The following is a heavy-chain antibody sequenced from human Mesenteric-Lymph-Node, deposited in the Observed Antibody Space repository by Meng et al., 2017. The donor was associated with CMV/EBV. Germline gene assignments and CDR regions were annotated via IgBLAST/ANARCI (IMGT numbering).Heavy chain of an antibody. CDR3: ARDMSGSYYGGDAFDI. J-gene: IGHJ3*02. Sequence: GSLRLSCTVSGGSISSYYWSWIRQPPGKGLEWIGYIYYSGSTNYNPSLKSRVTISVDTSKNQFSLKLSSVTAADTAVYYCARDMSGSYYGGDAFDIWGQGTMVTVSS. V-gene: IGHV4-59*01. CDR1: GGSISSYY. D-gene: IGHD1-26*01. CDR2: IYYSGST.